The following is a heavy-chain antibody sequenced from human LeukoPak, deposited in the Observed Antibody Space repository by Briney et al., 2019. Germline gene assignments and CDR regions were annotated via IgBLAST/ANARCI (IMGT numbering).Heavy chain of an antibody. D-gene: IGHD2-2*01. Sequence: GASVKVSCKVSGYTLTELSMHWVRQAPGKGLEWMGGFDPEDGETIYAQKFQGRVTMTEDTSTDTAYMELSSLRSEDTAVYYCATVGYCSSTSCADALDIWGQGTMVTVSS. J-gene: IGHJ3*02. V-gene: IGHV1-24*01. CDR2: FDPEDGET. CDR1: GYTLTELS. CDR3: ATVGYCSSTSCADALDI.